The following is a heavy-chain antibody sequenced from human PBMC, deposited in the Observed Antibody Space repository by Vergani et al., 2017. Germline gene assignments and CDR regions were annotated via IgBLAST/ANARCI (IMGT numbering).Heavy chain of an antibody. V-gene: IGHV1-69*04. CDR3: ARDPSVAGRGQVDY. CDR2: IIPILGIA. Sequence: QVQLVQSGAEVKKPGSSVKVSCKASGGTFSSYAISWVRQAPGQGLEWMGRIIPILGIANYAQKLQGRVTITADKSTSTAYMELSSLRSEDTAVYYCARDPSVAGRGQVDYWGQGTLVTVSS. D-gene: IGHD6-19*01. CDR1: GGTFSSYA. J-gene: IGHJ4*02.